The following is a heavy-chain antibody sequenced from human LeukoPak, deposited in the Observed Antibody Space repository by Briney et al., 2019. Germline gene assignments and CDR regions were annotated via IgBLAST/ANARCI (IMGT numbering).Heavy chain of an antibody. V-gene: IGHV4-39*01. J-gene: IGHJ4*02. D-gene: IGHD3-22*01. Sequence: SETLSLTCTVSGGSISSSSYYWGWIRQPPGKGLEWIGNIYYSGSTYYNPSIKSRVTISVDTSKNKFSLKLSSVTAADTAVYYCASGYDNSGYYYVPDYWGQGTPVTVSS. CDR2: IYYSGST. CDR3: ASGYDNSGYYYVPDY. CDR1: GGSISSSSYY.